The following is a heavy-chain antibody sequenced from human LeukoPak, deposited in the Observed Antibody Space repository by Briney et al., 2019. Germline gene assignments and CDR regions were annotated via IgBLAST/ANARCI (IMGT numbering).Heavy chain of an antibody. CDR3: ARVAFGGSTRTFYFDY. Sequence: PSETLSLTCTVSGGSISSYYWSWIRQPPGKGLEWIGYIYYSGSTNYNPSLKSRVTISVDTSKNQFSLKLSSVTAADTAVYYCARVAFGGSTRTFYFDYWGQGTLVTVSS. J-gene: IGHJ4*02. V-gene: IGHV4-59*01. CDR2: IYYSGST. D-gene: IGHD3-16*01. CDR1: GGSISSYY.